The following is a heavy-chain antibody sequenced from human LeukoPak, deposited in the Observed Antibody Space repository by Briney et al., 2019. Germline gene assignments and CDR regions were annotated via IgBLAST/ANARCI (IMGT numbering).Heavy chain of an antibody. CDR2: IYHSGST. V-gene: IGHV4-30-2*01. D-gene: IGHD3-22*01. CDR1: GXSISSGGYS. Sequence: PSETLSLTCAVSGXSISSGGYSWSWIRQPPGKGLEWIGYIYHSGSTYYNPSLKSRVTISVDRSKNQFSLKLSSVTAADTAVYYCARVGNYDSSGYTIFDYWGQGTLVTVSS. J-gene: IGHJ4*02. CDR3: ARVGNYDSSGYTIFDY.